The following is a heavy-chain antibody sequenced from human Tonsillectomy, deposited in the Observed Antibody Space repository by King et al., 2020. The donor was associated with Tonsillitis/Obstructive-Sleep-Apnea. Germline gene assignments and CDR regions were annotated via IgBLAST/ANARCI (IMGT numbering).Heavy chain of an antibody. CDR2: IIPILDIP. D-gene: IGHD2-2*01. V-gene: IGHV1-69*09. CDR1: GGTFSSFA. CDR3: ARSAVLAAERSSIRMDV. Sequence: QLVQSGAEVKKPGSSVKVSCKASGGTFSSFAFSWVRQAPGQGLEWMGRIIPILDIPNYAQKFQGRVTITADKSTSTAYLELSSLKSEDTAVYFCARSAVLAAERSSIRMDVWGKGPTVTVSS. J-gene: IGHJ6*03.